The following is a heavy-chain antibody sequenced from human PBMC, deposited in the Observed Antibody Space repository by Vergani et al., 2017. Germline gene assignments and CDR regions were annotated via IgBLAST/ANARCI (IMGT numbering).Heavy chain of an antibody. J-gene: IGHJ4*02. V-gene: IGHV2-70*01. D-gene: IGHD1-26*01. CDR3: AHCPSGSYYDYFDY. CDR1: GFSLSTSGMC. Sequence: QVTLRESGPALVKPTQTLTLTCTFSGFSLSTSGMCVSWIRQPPGKALEWLALIDWDDDKYYSTSLKTRLTISKDTSKNQVVLTMTNMDPVDTATYYCAHCPSGSYYDYFDYWGQGTLVTVSS. CDR2: IDWDDDK.